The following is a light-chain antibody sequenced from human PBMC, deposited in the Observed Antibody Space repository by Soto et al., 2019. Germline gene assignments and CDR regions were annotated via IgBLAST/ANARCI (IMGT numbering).Light chain of an antibody. V-gene: IGKV3-11*01. Sequence: EIVLTQSPATLSLSPGERATLSCRASQSVSSYLAWYQQKPGQAPKLLIYDASNRATGIPGRVSGSGSGTDFTTAISSLEAGDFAVYYCQQRSNWPLTFGGGTKVEIK. CDR3: QQRSNWPLT. CDR2: DAS. CDR1: QSVSSY. J-gene: IGKJ4*01.